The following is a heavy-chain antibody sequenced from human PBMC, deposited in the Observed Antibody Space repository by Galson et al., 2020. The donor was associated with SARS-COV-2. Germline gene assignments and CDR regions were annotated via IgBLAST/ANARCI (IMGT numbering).Heavy chain of an antibody. D-gene: IGHD1-1*01. CDR3: ARDFTGTTSRYYYYGMDV. Sequence: ASVKVYCKASGYTFTSYYMHWVRQAPGQGLEWMGIINPSGGSTSYAQKFQGRVTMTRDTSTSTVYMELSSLRSEDTAVYYCARDFTGTTSRYYYYGMDVWGQGTTVTVSS. CDR1: GYTFTSYY. V-gene: IGHV1-46*01. CDR2: INPSGGST. J-gene: IGHJ6*02.